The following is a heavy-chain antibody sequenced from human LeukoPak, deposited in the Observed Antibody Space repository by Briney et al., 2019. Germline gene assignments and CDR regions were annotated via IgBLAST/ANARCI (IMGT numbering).Heavy chain of an antibody. CDR3: ASSMVRGVDFDY. CDR1: GYTFTSYA. V-gene: IGHV1-3*01. CDR2: INAGNGNT. J-gene: IGHJ4*02. Sequence: ASVKVSCKASGYTFTSYAMHWVRQATGQRLEWMGWINAGNGNTKYSQKFQGRVTITRDTSASTAYMELSSLRSEDTAVYYCASSMVRGVDFDYWGQGTLVTVSS. D-gene: IGHD3-10*01.